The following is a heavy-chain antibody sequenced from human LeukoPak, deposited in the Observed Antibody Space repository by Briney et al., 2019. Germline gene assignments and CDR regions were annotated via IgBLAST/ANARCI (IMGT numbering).Heavy chain of an antibody. CDR2: ISGSGGST. J-gene: IGHJ3*02. CDR1: GFTFSSYA. CDR3: AKEHCSSTSCYFSVLSDAFDT. D-gene: IGHD2-2*01. V-gene: IGHV3-23*01. Sequence: GGSLRLSCAASGFTFSSYAMSWVRQAPGKGLEWVSAISGSGGSTYYADSVKGRFTISRDNSKNTLYLQMNSLRAEDTAVYYCAKEHCSSTSCYFSVLSDAFDTWGQGTMVTVSS.